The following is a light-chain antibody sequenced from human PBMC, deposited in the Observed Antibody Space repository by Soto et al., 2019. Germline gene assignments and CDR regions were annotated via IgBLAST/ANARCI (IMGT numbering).Light chain of an antibody. CDR1: QSISSW. CDR2: KAS. Sequence: DIQMTQSPSTLSASVGDRVTITCRASQSISSWLAWYQRKPGKAPKLLIYKASSLESGVPSRFSGSGSGTEFTLTISSLQPDDFGTYYCQQYNSYSFTFGPGTKVDIK. CDR3: QQYNSYSFT. V-gene: IGKV1-5*03. J-gene: IGKJ3*01.